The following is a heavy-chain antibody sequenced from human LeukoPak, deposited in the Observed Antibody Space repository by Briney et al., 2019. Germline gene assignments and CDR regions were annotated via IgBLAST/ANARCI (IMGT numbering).Heavy chain of an antibody. D-gene: IGHD3-22*01. Sequence: PSETLSLTCAVYGGSFSGYYWSWIRQPPGKGLEWIGEINHSGSTNYNSSLKSRVTISVDTSKNQFSLKLNSVTAADTAVYYCARGPYYYDSSTYYFDYWGQGTLVTVSS. CDR3: ARGPYYYDSSTYYFDY. V-gene: IGHV4-34*01. J-gene: IGHJ4*02. CDR1: GGSFSGYY. CDR2: INHSGST.